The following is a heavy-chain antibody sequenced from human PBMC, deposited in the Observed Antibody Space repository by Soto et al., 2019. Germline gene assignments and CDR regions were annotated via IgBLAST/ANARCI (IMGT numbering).Heavy chain of an antibody. J-gene: IGHJ6*02. Sequence: GASVKVSCKASGGTFSSYAISWVRQAPGQGLEWMGGIIPIFGTANYAQKFQGRVTITADESTSTAYMELSSLRSEDTAVYYCARRTSNYVSPYYYGMDVWGQGTTVTVSS. CDR3: ARRTSNYVSPYYYGMDV. CDR1: GGTFSSYA. D-gene: IGHD4-4*01. CDR2: IIPIFGTA. V-gene: IGHV1-69*13.